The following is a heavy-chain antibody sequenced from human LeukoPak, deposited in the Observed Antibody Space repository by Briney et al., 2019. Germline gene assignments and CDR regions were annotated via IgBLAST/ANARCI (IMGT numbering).Heavy chain of an antibody. CDR1: GFTFSSYA. J-gene: IGHJ4*02. CDR3: AEDYYDSSGYYAYYFDY. CDR2: ISGSGGST. Sequence: PGGSLRLSCAASGFTFSSYAMSWVRQAPGKGLEWVSAISGSGGSTYYADSVKGRFTISRDNSKNTLYLQMNSLRAEDTAVYYCAEDYYDSSGYYAYYFDYWGQGTLVTVSS. V-gene: IGHV3-23*01. D-gene: IGHD3-22*01.